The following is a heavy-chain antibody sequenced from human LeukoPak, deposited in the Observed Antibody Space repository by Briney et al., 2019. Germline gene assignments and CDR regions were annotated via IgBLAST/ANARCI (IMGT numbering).Heavy chain of an antibody. Sequence: GSLRLSCAASGFTFSDYAMHWVRQAPGKGLEYVSRISSNGGSTYYANSVKGRFTISRDNPKNTLFLQMGSLRAEDMAVYYCAREECSGGSCYFDYWGQGTLVIVSS. CDR1: GFTFSDYA. CDR2: ISSNGGST. CDR3: AREECSGGSCYFDY. D-gene: IGHD2-15*01. V-gene: IGHV3-64*01. J-gene: IGHJ4*02.